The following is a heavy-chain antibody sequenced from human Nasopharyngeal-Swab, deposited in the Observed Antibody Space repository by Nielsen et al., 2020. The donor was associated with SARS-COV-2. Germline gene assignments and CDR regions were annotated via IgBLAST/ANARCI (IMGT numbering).Heavy chain of an antibody. CDR2: INAGNGNT. V-gene: IGHV1-3*01. Sequence: ASVKVSCKASGYTFTSYAMHWVRQAPGHRLEWMGWINAGNGNTKYSQKFQGRVTITRDTSASTAYMELSSLRSEDTAVYYCARDSGTTPYDFWSGYPYNWFDPWGQGTLVTVSS. CDR3: ARDSGTTPYDFWSGYPYNWFDP. CDR1: GYTFTSYA. J-gene: IGHJ5*02. D-gene: IGHD3-3*01.